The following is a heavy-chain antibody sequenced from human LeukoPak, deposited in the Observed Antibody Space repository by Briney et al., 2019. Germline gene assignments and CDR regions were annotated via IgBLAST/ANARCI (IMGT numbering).Heavy chain of an antibody. J-gene: IGHJ6*02. CDR1: GGSFSGYY. V-gene: IGHV4-34*01. CDR2: TNHSGST. Sequence: SETLSLTCAVYGGSFSGYYWSWIRQPPGKGLEWIGETNHSGSTNYNPSLKSRVTISVDTSKNQFSLKLSSVTAADTAVYYCAGGPAAAVYYYYGMDVWGQGTTVTVSS. D-gene: IGHD6-13*01. CDR3: AGGPAAAVYYYYGMDV.